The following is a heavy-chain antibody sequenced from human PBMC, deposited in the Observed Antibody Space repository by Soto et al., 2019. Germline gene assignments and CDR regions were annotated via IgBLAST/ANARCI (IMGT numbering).Heavy chain of an antibody. CDR1: GGSISDYY. D-gene: IGHD1-26*01. Sequence: SETLYHTCTISGGSISDYYCSWIGQPPGSGLEWSGYIYYGVTTNYSPSFKSRVTISVDTSKNQFSLKLSSVTAADSAIYYCARQSGGYYYYGMDVWGQGTTVT. CDR2: IYYGVTT. CDR3: ARQSGGYYYYGMDV. J-gene: IGHJ6*02. V-gene: IGHV4-59*08.